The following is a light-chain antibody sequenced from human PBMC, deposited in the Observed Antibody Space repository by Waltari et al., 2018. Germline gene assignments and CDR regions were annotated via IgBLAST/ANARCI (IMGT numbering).Light chain of an antibody. CDR2: FDE. CDR1: TIGSKS. V-gene: IGLV3-21*01. CDR3: QVWDTSGAV. Sequence: SYVLTQPPSVSVAPGKAARITCGGDTIGSKSVHWYQHKPGQAPVLVISFDEDRPSGSPDRISGSNSANTATLTSTGVEAGDEADYYCQVWDTSGAVFGGGTKLTVL. J-gene: IGLJ2*01.